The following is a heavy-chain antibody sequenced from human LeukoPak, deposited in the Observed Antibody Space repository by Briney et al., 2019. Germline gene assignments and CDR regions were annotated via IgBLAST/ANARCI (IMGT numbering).Heavy chain of an antibody. CDR1: GGSISSGGYY. D-gene: IGHD3-10*01. CDR3: ARTIHYYGSGSPRRFFDY. Sequence: PSETLSLTCTVSGGSISSGGYYWSWIRQHPGKGLEWIGYIYYSGSTYYNPSLKSRVTISVDTSKNRFSLKLSSVTAADTAVYYCARTIHYYGSGSPRRFFDYWGQGTLVTVSS. J-gene: IGHJ4*02. CDR2: IYYSGST. V-gene: IGHV4-31*03.